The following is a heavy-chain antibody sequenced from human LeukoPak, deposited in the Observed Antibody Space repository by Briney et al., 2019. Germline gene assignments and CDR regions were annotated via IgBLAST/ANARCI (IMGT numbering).Heavy chain of an antibody. D-gene: IGHD1-26*01. CDR2: VYYSGST. J-gene: IGHJ4*02. CDR3: ARGDSGSFSQFDC. Sequence: PSETLSLTCTVSGGSIRSSYYYWSWIRQPPGKGLEWIGYVYYSGSTNYNPSLKSRVTISVDTSKNQFSLKLASVTAADTAVYYCARGDSGSFSQFDCWGQGTLVTVSS. V-gene: IGHV4-61*01. CDR1: GGSIRSSYYY.